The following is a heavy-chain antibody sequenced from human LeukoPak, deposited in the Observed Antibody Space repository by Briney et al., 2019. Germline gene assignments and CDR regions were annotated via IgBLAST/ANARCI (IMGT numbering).Heavy chain of an antibody. CDR2: ISSNGGST. J-gene: IGHJ5*02. CDR1: GFTFSSYA. CDR3: ARDSAHIVVVPAVIPPSLDNWFDP. V-gene: IGHV3-64*04. D-gene: IGHD2-2*01. Sequence: PGGSLRLSCSASGFTFSSYAMHWVRQAPGKGLEYVSAISSNGGSTYYADSVKGRFTISRDNAKNSLYLQMNSLRAEDAAVYYCARDSAHIVVVPAVIPPSLDNWFDPWGQGTLVTVSS.